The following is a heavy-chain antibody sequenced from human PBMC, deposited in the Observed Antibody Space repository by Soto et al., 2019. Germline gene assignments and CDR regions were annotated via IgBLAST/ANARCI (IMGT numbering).Heavy chain of an antibody. CDR3: ARGGSYYDFWSGYYRPLYFDY. Sequence: ASVKVSCKASGYTFTSYYMHWVRQAPGQGLEWMGIINPSGGSTSYAQKFQGRVTMTRDTSTSTVYMELSSLRSEDTAVYYCARGGSYYDFWSGYYRPLYFDYWGQGTLLTVSS. J-gene: IGHJ4*02. D-gene: IGHD3-3*01. CDR1: GYTFTSYY. V-gene: IGHV1-46*01. CDR2: INPSGGST.